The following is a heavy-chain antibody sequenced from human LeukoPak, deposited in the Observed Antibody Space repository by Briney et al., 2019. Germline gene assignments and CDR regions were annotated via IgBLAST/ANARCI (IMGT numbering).Heavy chain of an antibody. J-gene: IGHJ6*02. CDR3: ARAGFYCSGGSCYSDNYGMDV. CDR2: INPSGGST. CDR1: GYTFTSYY. Sequence: GASVKVSCKASGYTFTSYYMHWVRQAPGPGLEWMGIINPSGGSTSYAQKFQGRVTMTRDTSTSTVYMELSSLRSEDTAVYYCARAGFYCSGGSCYSDNYGMDVWGQGTTVTVSS. D-gene: IGHD2-15*01. V-gene: IGHV1-46*01.